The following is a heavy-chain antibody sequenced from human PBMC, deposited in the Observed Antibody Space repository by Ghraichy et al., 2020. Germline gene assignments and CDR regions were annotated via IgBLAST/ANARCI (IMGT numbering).Heavy chain of an antibody. D-gene: IGHD3-22*01. CDR1: GFVFSTYA. CDR3: AKERRPDYYDGTGYYSWNFFDY. J-gene: IGHJ4*02. CDR2: IRGNGDST. V-gene: IGHV3-23*01. Sequence: GGPLRLSCAASGFVFSTYAMSWVRQAPGKGLDWVSSIRGNGDSTYYADSVKGRFTISRDNSKNTLYLQVHSLTAEDTAVYYCAKERRPDYYDGTGYYSWNFFDYWGQGTLVTVSS.